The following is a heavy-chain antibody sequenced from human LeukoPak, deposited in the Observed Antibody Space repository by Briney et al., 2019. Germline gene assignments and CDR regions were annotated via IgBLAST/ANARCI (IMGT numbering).Heavy chain of an antibody. CDR3: ARGENYYDSSGPWNFDY. D-gene: IGHD3-22*01. J-gene: IGHJ4*02. CDR2: IYYSGST. CDR1: GGSISSSSYY. V-gene: IGHV4-39*07. Sequence: PSETLSLTCTVSGGSISSSSYYWGWIRQPPGKGLEWIGSIYYSGSTYYNPSLKSRVTISVDTSKNQFSLKLSSVTAADTAVYYCARGENYYDSSGPWNFDYWGQGTLVTVSS.